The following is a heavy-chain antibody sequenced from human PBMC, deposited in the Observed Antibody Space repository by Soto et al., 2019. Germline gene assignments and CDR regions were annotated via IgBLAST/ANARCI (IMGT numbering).Heavy chain of an antibody. CDR3: ARGDWGKAEGAFDI. CDR1: GYTFTGYY. Sequence: ASVKVSCKASGYTFTGYYMHWVRQAPGQGLEWMGWINPNSGGTNYAQKFQGWVTMTRDTSISTAYMELSRLRSDDTAVSSRARGDWGKAEGAFDIWGQGTMVTVSS. CDR2: INPNSGGT. V-gene: IGHV1-2*04. D-gene: IGHD7-27*01. J-gene: IGHJ3*02.